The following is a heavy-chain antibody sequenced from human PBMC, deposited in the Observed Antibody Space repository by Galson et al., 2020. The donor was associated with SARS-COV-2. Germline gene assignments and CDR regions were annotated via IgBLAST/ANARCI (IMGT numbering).Heavy chain of an antibody. V-gene: IGHV3-23*01. J-gene: IGHJ5*02. CDR1: GFTFSTYG. D-gene: IGHD6-13*01. CDR3: ARYSGDDSGWYEMNCFDP. CDR2: ISDSGGAT. Sequence: GESLKISCEASGFTFSTYGMTWVRQAPGKGLEWVSSISDSGGATYYADSVKARFTISRDNSKNTLYLQMYSLRAEDSALYYCARYSGDDSGWYEMNCFDPWGQGTLFTVSS.